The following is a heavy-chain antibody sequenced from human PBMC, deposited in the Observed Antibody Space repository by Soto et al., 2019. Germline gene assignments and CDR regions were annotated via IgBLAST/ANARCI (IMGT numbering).Heavy chain of an antibody. Sequence: PGGSLRLSCAASGFTFSSYAMSWVRQAPGRGLEWDSAITASGDTTYYADSVKGRFTISRDNSKSTMYLQMNSLRAEDTALYYCAKLRPLRDCTRPSCLRAFDIWGQGTMVPFSS. CDR1: GFTFSSYA. J-gene: IGHJ3*02. V-gene: IGHV3-23*01. D-gene: IGHD2-2*01. CDR2: ITASGDTT. CDR3: AKLRPLRDCTRPSCLRAFDI.